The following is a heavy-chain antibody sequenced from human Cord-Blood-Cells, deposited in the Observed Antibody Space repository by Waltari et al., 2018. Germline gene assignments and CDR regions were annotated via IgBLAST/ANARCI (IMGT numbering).Heavy chain of an antibody. Sequence: QVQLQQWGAGLLKPSETLSLTCAVYGGSFSGYYWSWIRQPPGKGVEWIGEINHRRSPNYNPSLKSRVTISVDTSKNQFSLKLSSVTAADTAVYYCARHNPDIDAFDIWGQGTMVTVSS. CDR3: ARHNPDIDAFDI. D-gene: IGHD5-12*01. J-gene: IGHJ3*02. V-gene: IGHV4-34*01. CDR1: GGSFSGYY. CDR2: INHRRSP.